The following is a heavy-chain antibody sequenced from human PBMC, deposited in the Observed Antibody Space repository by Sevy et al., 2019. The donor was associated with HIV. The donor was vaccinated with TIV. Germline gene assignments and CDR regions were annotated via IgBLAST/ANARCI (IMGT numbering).Heavy chain of an antibody. J-gene: IGHJ4*02. CDR1: GFTFSSYS. Sequence: GGSLRLSCAASGFTFSSYSMHWVRQAPGKGLEWVSSITSVSTYIYYADSVKGRFTISRDNAKNSLYLQMNSLRAEDTAVDYCARGPDYYDSSGYFYQWGQGTLVTVSS. V-gene: IGHV3-21*01. CDR2: ITSVSTYI. CDR3: ARGPDYYDSSGYFYQ. D-gene: IGHD3-22*01.